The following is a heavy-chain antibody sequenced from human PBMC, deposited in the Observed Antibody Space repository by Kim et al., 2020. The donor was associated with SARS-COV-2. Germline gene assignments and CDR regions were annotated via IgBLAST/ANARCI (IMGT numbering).Heavy chain of an antibody. CDR2: ISGSGGST. CDR1: GFTFSSYA. Sequence: GGSLRLSCAASGFTFSSYAMSWVRQAPGKGLEWVSAISGSGGSTYYADSVKGRFTISRDNSKNTLYLQMNSLRAEDTAVYYCAIPTYGSGSTYHDWGQGTLVTVSS. J-gene: IGHJ4*02. V-gene: IGHV3-23*01. CDR3: AIPTYGSGSTYHD. D-gene: IGHD3-10*01.